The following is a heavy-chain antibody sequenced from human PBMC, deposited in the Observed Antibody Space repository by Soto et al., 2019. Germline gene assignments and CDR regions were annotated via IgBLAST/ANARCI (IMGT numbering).Heavy chain of an antibody. Sequence: ASVKVSCKASGYTFTSYGISWVRKAPGQGLEWMGWISAYNGNTNYAQKLQGRVTMTTDTSTSTAYMELRSLRSDDTAVYYCARVRAWFGELDAFDIWGQGTMVTVSS. CDR3: ARVRAWFGELDAFDI. J-gene: IGHJ3*02. CDR2: ISAYNGNT. CDR1: GYTFTSYG. D-gene: IGHD3-10*01. V-gene: IGHV1-18*01.